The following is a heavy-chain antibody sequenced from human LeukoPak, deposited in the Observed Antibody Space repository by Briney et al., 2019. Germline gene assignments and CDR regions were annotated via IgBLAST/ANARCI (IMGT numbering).Heavy chain of an antibody. D-gene: IGHD3-22*01. CDR3: ARPYYYDSRIDP. CDR1: GGSISSGDYY. CDR2: MYYSGST. Sequence: SQTLSLTCTVSGGSISSGDYYWSWIRQPPGKGLEWLAYMYYSGSTYYNPSLKSRVTMSADTSKNQLSLKLSSVTAADTAAYYCARPYYYDSRIDPWGQGILVTVSS. V-gene: IGHV4-30-4*01. J-gene: IGHJ5*02.